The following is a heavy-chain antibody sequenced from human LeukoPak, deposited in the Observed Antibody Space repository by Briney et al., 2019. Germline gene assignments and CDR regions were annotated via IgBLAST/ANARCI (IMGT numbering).Heavy chain of an antibody. CDR1: GFIFRTYA. Sequence: GGSLRLSCAASGFIFRTYAMSWVRQAPGKGLEWVSGIPAGGDTTYYADSVKGRFTISRDNPENTLYLQMSTLRAEDTAVYYCANHLYYDSSGYWVFDYWGQGTLVTVPS. CDR2: IPAGGDTT. J-gene: IGHJ4*02. CDR3: ANHLYYDSSGYWVFDY. D-gene: IGHD3-22*01. V-gene: IGHV3-23*01.